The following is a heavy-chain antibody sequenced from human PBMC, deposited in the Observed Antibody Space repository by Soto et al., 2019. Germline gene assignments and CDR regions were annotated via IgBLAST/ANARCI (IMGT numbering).Heavy chain of an antibody. J-gene: IGHJ6*02. CDR1: GYSFTDYH. CDR3: ARGDSTDCSNGVCSFFYNHDMDV. CDR2: INPKSGGT. V-gene: IGHV1-2*04. Sequence: ASVKVSCKASGYSFTDYHIHWVRQAPGQGLEWLGRINPKSGGTSTAQKFQGWVTMTTDKSISTASMELTRLTSDDTAIYYCARGDSTDCSNGVCSFFYNHDMDVWGQGTTVTVSS. D-gene: IGHD2-8*01.